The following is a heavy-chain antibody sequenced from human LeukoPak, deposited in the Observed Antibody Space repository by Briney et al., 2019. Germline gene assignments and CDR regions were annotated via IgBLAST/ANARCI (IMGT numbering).Heavy chain of an antibody. Sequence: GGSLRLSCAASGFTFSSYAMSWVRQAPGKGLEWVSAISGSGGSTYYADSVKGRFTISRDNSKNTLYLQMNSLRAEDTAVYYCAKEVWFRELLFHYFDYWGQGTLVTVSS. J-gene: IGHJ4*02. CDR2: ISGSGGST. D-gene: IGHD3-10*01. V-gene: IGHV3-23*01. CDR3: AKEVWFRELLFHYFDY. CDR1: GFTFSSYA.